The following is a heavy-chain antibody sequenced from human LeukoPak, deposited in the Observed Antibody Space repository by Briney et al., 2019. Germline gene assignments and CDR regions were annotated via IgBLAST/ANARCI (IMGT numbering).Heavy chain of an antibody. CDR1: GFTFGDYA. Sequence: GGSLRLSCTASGFTFGDYAISWVRQAPGKGLEWVSCIRSKAYGGTTEYAASVKGRFTISRDDSKSIAYLQMNSLKTEDTAVYYCRGDSSGYYSDYGMDVWGQGTTVTVSS. CDR3: RGDSSGYYSDYGMDV. D-gene: IGHD3-22*01. CDR2: IRSKAYGGTT. J-gene: IGHJ6*02. V-gene: IGHV3-49*04.